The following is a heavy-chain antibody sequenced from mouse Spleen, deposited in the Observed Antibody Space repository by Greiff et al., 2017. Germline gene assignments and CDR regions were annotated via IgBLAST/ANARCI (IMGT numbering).Heavy chain of an antibody. D-gene: IGHD2-14*01. J-gene: IGHJ4*01. CDR3: ARKEVYAMDY. V-gene: IGHV7-3*02. CDR2: IRNKANGYTT. CDR1: GFTFTDYY. Sequence: EVKVVESGGGLVQPGGSLRLSCATSGFTFTDYYMSWVRQPPGKALEWLGFIRNKANGYTTEYSASVKGRFTISRDNSQSILYLQMNTLRAEDSATYYCARKEVYAMDYWGQGTSVTVSS.